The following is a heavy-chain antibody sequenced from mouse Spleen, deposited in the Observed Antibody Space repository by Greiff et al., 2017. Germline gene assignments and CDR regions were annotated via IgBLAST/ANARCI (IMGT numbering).Heavy chain of an antibody. J-gene: IGHJ1*03. V-gene: IGHV5-4*01. Sequence: EVQLVESGGGLVKPGGSLKLSCAASGFTFSSYAMSWVRQTPEKRLEWVATISDGGSYTYYPDNVKGRFTISRDNAKNNLYLQMSHLKSEDTAMYYCARCSLYWYFDVWGTGTTVTVSS. CDR3: ARCSLYWYFDV. D-gene: IGHD6-1*01. CDR1: GFTFSSYA. CDR2: ISDGGSYT.